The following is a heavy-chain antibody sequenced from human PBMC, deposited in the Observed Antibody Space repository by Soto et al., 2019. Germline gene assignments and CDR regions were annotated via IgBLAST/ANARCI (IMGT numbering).Heavy chain of an antibody. CDR2: IDPKNGNT. J-gene: IGHJ4*02. V-gene: IGHV1-18*01. CDR1: GYIFTTFG. CDR3: AKEYCDSSRCYLPEY. Sequence: ASVKVSCKAPGYIFTTFGISWVRQAPGQGLEWMGWIDPKNGNTKDAQKFQGRVTMTTDTSTSTAYMELRSLRSDDTAVYYCAKEYCDSSRCYLPEYWGQGALVTVSS. D-gene: IGHD2-2*01.